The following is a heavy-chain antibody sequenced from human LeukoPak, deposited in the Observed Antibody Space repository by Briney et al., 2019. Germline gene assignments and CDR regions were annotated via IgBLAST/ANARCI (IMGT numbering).Heavy chain of an antibody. J-gene: IGHJ6*02. V-gene: IGHV3-23*01. CDR1: GFTFTDYS. CDR2: LGRSGENR. CDR3: VKDRPCETCMPMDA. Sequence: PGGSLRLSCAASGFTFTDYSMSWVRQAPGEGLEWVSGLGRSGENRYYATSVRGRFSISRDNYKDTVYLQMNSLRAEDTAIYYCVKDRPCETCMPMDAWGQGTTVTVSS. D-gene: IGHD2-2*01.